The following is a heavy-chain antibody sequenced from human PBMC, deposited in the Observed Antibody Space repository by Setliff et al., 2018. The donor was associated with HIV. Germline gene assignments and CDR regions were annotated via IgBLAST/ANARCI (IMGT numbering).Heavy chain of an antibody. CDR2: IYHSGST. CDR3: ARGGAAVLPLDH. V-gene: IGHV4-34*01. CDR1: GGSYSGYY. J-gene: IGHJ4*02. D-gene: IGHD6-25*01. Sequence: SETLSLTCAVYGGSYSGYYWTWIRQHPGKGLEWIGSIYHSGSTYYNPSLKSRVTISVDTSKNQFSLKLSSVTAADTAVYYCARGGAAVLPLDHWGQGSLVTVSS.